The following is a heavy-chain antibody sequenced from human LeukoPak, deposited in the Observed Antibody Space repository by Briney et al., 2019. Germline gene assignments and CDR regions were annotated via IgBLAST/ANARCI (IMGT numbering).Heavy chain of an antibody. Sequence: GGSLRLSCAASGFTLSSYAMSWVRQAPGKGLEWVSSISGSSSYIYYADSVKGRFTISRDNAKNSLYLQMNSLRAEDTAMYYCARDLGRHGYNYDYWGQGTLVTVSS. V-gene: IGHV3-21*01. CDR2: ISGSSSYI. CDR3: ARDLGRHGYNYDY. D-gene: IGHD5-24*01. CDR1: GFTLSSYA. J-gene: IGHJ4*02.